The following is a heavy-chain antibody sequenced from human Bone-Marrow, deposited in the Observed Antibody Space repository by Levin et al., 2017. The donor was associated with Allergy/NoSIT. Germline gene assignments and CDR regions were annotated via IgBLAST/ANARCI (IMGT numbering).Heavy chain of an antibody. D-gene: IGHD2-2*01. CDR1: GFTVSSNY. Sequence: GGSLRLSCAASGFTVSSNYMSWVRQAPGKGLEWVSVIYSGGSTYYADSVKGRFTISRDNSKNTLYLQMNSLRAEDTAVYYCARVARDPGYCSSTSCYRAEYFQHWGQGTLVTVSS. V-gene: IGHV3-53*01. J-gene: IGHJ1*01. CDR3: ARVARDPGYCSSTSCYRAEYFQH. CDR2: IYSGGST.